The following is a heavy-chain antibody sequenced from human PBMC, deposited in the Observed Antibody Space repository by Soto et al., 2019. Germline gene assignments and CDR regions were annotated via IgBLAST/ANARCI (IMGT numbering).Heavy chain of an antibody. J-gene: IGHJ4*02. Sequence: PSETLSLTCAVSGGSISDNWWTWVRQPPGKGLEWVGDIYHSGGTNYNPSLKTRVTVSVDKSENQFSLKLTSVTAADTAVYYCATRDRSGLYWGQGILVTVSS. V-gene: IGHV4-4*02. CDR2: IYHSGGT. CDR1: GGSISDNW. CDR3: ATRDRSGLY. D-gene: IGHD3-22*01.